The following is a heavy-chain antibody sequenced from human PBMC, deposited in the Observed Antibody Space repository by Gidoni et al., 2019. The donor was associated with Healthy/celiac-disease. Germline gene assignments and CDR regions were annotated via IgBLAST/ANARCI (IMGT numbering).Heavy chain of an antibody. CDR3: ARAEYSYGSDYYYGMDV. D-gene: IGHD5-18*01. V-gene: IGHV3-20*01. J-gene: IGHJ6*02. Sequence: EVQLVESGGGVVRPGGSLRLSCAASGFTFDDYGMSWVRQAPGKGLEWVSGINWNGGSTGYADSVKGRFTISRDNAKNSLYLQMNSLRAEDTALYHCARAEYSYGSDYYYGMDVWGQGTTVTVSS. CDR2: INWNGGST. CDR1: GFTFDDYG.